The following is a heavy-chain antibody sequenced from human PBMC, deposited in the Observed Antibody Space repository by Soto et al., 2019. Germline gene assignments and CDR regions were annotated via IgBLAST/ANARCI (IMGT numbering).Heavy chain of an antibody. D-gene: IGHD2-15*01. CDR2: ISGSGGST. Sequence: GGSLRLSCAASGFTFSSYAMSWVRQAPGKGLEWVSAISGSGGSTYYADSVKGRFTISRDNSKNTLYLQMNSLRAEDTAVYYCAKVQGYCSGGSCYIRKGPYDAFDIWGQGTMVTVSS. CDR1: GFTFSSYA. CDR3: AKVQGYCSGGSCYIRKGPYDAFDI. J-gene: IGHJ3*02. V-gene: IGHV3-23*01.